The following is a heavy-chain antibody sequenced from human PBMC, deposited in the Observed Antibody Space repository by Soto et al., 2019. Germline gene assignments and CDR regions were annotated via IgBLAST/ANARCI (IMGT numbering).Heavy chain of an antibody. CDR3: VRLIGNSWLDS. V-gene: IGHV6-1*01. J-gene: IGHJ5*01. CDR1: GDSGSSNSVT. CDR2: TYYRSEWYS. Sequence: PSQTLSLTCAISGDSGSSNSVTWNWIRQSPSRGLEWLGRTYYRSEWYSDYAVSVQSRVTINPDTSKNQFSLQLNSVTPEDTAVYYCVRLIGNSWLDSWGQGTLVTVSS.